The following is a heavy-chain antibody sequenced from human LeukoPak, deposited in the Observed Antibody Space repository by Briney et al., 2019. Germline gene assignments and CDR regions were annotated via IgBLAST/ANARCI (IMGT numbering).Heavy chain of an antibody. D-gene: IGHD3-3*01. Sequence: SETLSLTCTVSGGSISSYYWSWIRQPPGKGLEWIGYIYYSGSTNYNPSLKSRVTISVDTSKNQFSLKLSSVTAADTAVYYCARWSGYYNNWFDPWGQGTLVTVSS. CDR3: ARWSGYYNNWFDP. V-gene: IGHV4-59*12. CDR2: IYYSGST. CDR1: GGSISSYY. J-gene: IGHJ5*02.